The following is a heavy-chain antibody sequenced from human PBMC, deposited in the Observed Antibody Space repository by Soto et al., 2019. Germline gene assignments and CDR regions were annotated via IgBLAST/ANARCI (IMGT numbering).Heavy chain of an antibody. CDR1: GFTFGDYA. J-gene: IGHJ4*02. CDR2: IRSKAYGGTT. CDR3: TRAYRGSYHHPVDY. Sequence: QPVGSLRLSCTASGFTFGDYAMSWVRQAPGKGLEWVGFIRSKAYGGTTEYAASVKGRFTISRDDSKSIAYLQMNSLKTEDTAVYYCTRAYRGSYHHPVDYWGQGTLVTVSS. V-gene: IGHV3-49*04. D-gene: IGHD1-26*01.